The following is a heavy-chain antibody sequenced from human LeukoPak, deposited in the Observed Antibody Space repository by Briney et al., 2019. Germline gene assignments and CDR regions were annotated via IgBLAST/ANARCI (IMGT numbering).Heavy chain of an antibody. D-gene: IGHD6-19*01. J-gene: IGHJ4*02. Sequence: SSETLSLICTVSGGSIRSGSYYWGWIRQPPGKGLEWIGSIYYSGSTYYNASLKSRGTISVDTSKNQFSLKLNSVTAADTAVYFCARQVVAVAGTGYFDYWGQGTLVTVSS. CDR3: ARQVVAVAGTGYFDY. V-gene: IGHV4-39*01. CDR2: IYYSGST. CDR1: GGSIRSGSYY.